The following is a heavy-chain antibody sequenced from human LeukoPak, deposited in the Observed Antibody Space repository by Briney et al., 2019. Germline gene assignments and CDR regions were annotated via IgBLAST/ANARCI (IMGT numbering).Heavy chain of an antibody. CDR1: GYSFTNYW. Sequence: GGFLRLSCKGSGYSFTNYWIGWVRQMPGKGLEWMGLIYPGDSDTRYSPSFQGQVTISADKSINTAYLQWSSLKASDTAMYYCARELQFCSTANCYTRDFWGQGTLVTVSS. D-gene: IGHD2-2*01. J-gene: IGHJ4*02. CDR2: IYPGDSDT. V-gene: IGHV5-51*01. CDR3: ARELQFCSTANCYTRDF.